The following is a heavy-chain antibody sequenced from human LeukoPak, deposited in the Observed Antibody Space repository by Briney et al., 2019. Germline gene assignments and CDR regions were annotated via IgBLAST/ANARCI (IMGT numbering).Heavy chain of an antibody. CDR2: ISAYNGNT. CDR1: GYTFTGYY. CDR3: ARDSRLYYDFWSGYPSNWFDP. J-gene: IGHJ5*02. V-gene: IGHV1-18*04. D-gene: IGHD3-3*01. Sequence: AASVKVSCKAAGYTFTGYYMHWVRQALGQGLEWMGWISAYNGNTNYAQKLQGRVTMTTDTSTSTAYMELRSLRSDDTAVYYCARDSRLYYDFWSGYPSNWFDPWGQGTLVTVSS.